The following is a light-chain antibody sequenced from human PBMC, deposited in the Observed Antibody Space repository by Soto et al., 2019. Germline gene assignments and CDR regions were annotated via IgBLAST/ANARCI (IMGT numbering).Light chain of an antibody. V-gene: IGKV1-6*01. CDR1: QGLRND. Sequence: AIPMTPPPSSLSASVGDRVPITCRASQGLRNDLGWYQQKLGKAPKVLIYAASSVESGVPSRFGGSGSGTDFTLAITAVQPEDFATYYCVQDYSYPRTVGQGTKVEIK. J-gene: IGKJ1*01. CDR3: VQDYSYPRT. CDR2: AAS.